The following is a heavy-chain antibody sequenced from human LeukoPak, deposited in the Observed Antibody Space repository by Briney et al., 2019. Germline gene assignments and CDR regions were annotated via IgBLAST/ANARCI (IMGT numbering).Heavy chain of an antibody. CDR2: ISWNSGSI. Sequence: GRSLRLSCAASGFTFDDYAMHWVRRAPGKGLEWVSGISWNSGSIGYADSVKGRFTISRDNAKKSLYLQMNSLRAEDMALYYCAKDSNLVMVYVFDYWGQGTLVTVSS. J-gene: IGHJ4*02. D-gene: IGHD2-8*01. CDR1: GFTFDDYA. V-gene: IGHV3-9*03. CDR3: AKDSNLVMVYVFDY.